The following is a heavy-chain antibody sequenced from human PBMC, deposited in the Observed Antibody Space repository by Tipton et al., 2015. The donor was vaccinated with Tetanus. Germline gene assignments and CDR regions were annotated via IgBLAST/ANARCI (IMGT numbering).Heavy chain of an antibody. J-gene: IGHJ4*02. CDR1: GYTFTSFG. CDR3: ARGGTMGY. D-gene: IGHD1-1*01. Sequence: QLVQSGPEVKKPGASVKVSCKASGYTFTSFGINWVRQAPGQGLEWMGWINTDKGSTNYAQNLQGRVIMTTDTSTLTACMELRSLRSDDTAVYYCARGGTMGYWGQGTLVTVSA. V-gene: IGHV1-18*01. CDR2: INTDKGST.